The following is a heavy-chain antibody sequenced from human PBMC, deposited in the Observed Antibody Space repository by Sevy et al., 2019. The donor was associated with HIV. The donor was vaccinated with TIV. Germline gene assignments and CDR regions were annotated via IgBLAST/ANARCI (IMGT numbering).Heavy chain of an antibody. Sequence: SETLSLTCTVSGGSISSSSYYWGWIRQPPGKGLEWIGSIYYSGSTYYNPSLKSRVTISVDTSKNKFSLKLSSVTAADTAGYYCARKLIAVAGPNWFDPWGQGTLVTVSS. J-gene: IGHJ5*02. V-gene: IGHV4-39*01. CDR1: GGSISSSSYY. CDR3: ARKLIAVAGPNWFDP. CDR2: IYYSGST. D-gene: IGHD6-19*01.